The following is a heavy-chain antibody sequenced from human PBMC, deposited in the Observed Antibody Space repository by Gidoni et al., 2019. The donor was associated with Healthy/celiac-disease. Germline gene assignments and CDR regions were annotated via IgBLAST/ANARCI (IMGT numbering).Heavy chain of an antibody. V-gene: IGHV3-30*18. Sequence: QLPLVASGGGVVQPGRSLRLSCAASGFTFTRYGMHWVRPAPGKGLEWVAVISYDGSNKYYADSVKGRFTISRDNSKKTLYLQMNSLRAEDTAVYDCAKPYYDSSGNEAFDIWGQGTMVTVSS. J-gene: IGHJ3*02. D-gene: IGHD3-22*01. CDR2: ISYDGSNK. CDR1: GFTFTRYG. CDR3: AKPYYDSSGNEAFDI.